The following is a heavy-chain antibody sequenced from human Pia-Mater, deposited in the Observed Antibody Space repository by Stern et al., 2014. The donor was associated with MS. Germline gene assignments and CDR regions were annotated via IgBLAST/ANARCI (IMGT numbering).Heavy chain of an antibody. Sequence: EVQLVESGGRLVKPGASLTLSCAASGFPFATYTMHWVRQSPGRGLEWISSISTESSYINYADSVKGRFTISRDNANNSLYLQMNSLSPEDTAVYYCARRAGGLIAAGSLGYWGQGILVTVSS. V-gene: IGHV3-21*01. CDR2: ISTESSYI. CDR3: ARRAGGLIAAGSLGY. J-gene: IGHJ4*02. CDR1: GFPFATYT. D-gene: IGHD6-25*01.